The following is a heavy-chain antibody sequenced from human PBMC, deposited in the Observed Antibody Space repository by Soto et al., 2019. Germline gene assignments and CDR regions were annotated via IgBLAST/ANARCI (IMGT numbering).Heavy chain of an antibody. CDR3: AKSLPGTPPFTRLDV. Sequence: AGGSLRLSCAASGFTFSSYAMSWVRQAPGKGLEWVSAISGSGGSTYYADSVKGRFTISRDNSKNTPYLQMNSLRAEDTAVYYCAKSLPGTPPFTRLDVWGQGTTVTVSS. CDR2: ISGSGGST. D-gene: IGHD3-3*01. J-gene: IGHJ6*02. V-gene: IGHV3-23*01. CDR1: GFTFSSYA.